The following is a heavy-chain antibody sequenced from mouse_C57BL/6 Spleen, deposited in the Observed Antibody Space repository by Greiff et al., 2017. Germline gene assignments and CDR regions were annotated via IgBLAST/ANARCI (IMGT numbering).Heavy chain of an antibody. Sequence: QVQLQQPGAELVKPGASVKLSCKASGYTFTSYWMHWVKQRPGQGLEWIGMIHPNSGSSNYNEKFKSKATLTVDKSSSTAYMQLSSLTSEDSAVYYCALTVVAPMDYWGQGTSVTVSS. D-gene: IGHD1-1*01. CDR3: ALTVVAPMDY. J-gene: IGHJ4*01. CDR2: IHPNSGSS. V-gene: IGHV1-64*01. CDR1: GYTFTSYW.